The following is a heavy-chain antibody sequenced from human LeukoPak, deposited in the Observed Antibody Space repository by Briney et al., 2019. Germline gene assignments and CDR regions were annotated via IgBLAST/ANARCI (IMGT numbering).Heavy chain of an antibody. CDR2: IYYSGST. V-gene: IGHV4-39*07. CDR1: GGSISSSSYY. D-gene: IGHD5-18*01. CDR3: ARDVDTGVDC. J-gene: IGHJ4*02. Sequence: PSETLSLTCTVSGGSISSSSYYWGWIRQPPGKGLEWIGSIYYSGSTYYNPSLKSRVTISVDTSKNQFSLKLSSVTAADTAVYYCARDVDTGVDCWGQGTLVTVSS.